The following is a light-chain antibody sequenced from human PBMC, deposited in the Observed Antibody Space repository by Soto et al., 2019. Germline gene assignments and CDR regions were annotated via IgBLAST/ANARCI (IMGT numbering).Light chain of an antibody. Sequence: HSALTQPASVSGSPGQSITISCTGTSSDVGGYDYVSWYQQYPGKAPKLIIYEVTNRPSGVSNRFSGSKSGNTASLTISGLRAEDEADYYCSSFRSSSTLPYVFGTGTKLTVL. J-gene: IGLJ1*01. CDR2: EVT. CDR1: SSDVGGYDY. CDR3: SSFRSSSTLPYV. V-gene: IGLV2-14*01.